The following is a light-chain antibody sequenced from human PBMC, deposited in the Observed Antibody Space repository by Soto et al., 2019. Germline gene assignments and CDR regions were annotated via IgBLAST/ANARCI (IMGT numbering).Light chain of an antibody. V-gene: IGKV3-20*01. CDR1: QSVSNIY. J-gene: IGKJ2*01. CDR2: ATS. Sequence: EIVLTQSPGTLSLSQGEKATLSGRASQSVSNIYLAWYQQKPGQALRLLIYATSSRATSIPDTFSGSGSGTDFSLTISRLAPEDFAVYYWQQYGTSVYTFGPGTRLEIK. CDR3: QQYGTSVYT.